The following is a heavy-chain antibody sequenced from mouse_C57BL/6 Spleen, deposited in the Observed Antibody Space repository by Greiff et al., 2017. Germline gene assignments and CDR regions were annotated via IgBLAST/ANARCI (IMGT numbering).Heavy chain of an antibody. D-gene: IGHD2-3*01. Sequence: EVMLVESVAELVRPGASVKLSCTASGFNIKNTYMHWVKQRPEQGLEWIGRIDTANGNTKYAPKFQGKATITADTSSNTAYLQLSSLTSEDTAIYYCVGCYDGYYFDYWGQGTTLTVSS. V-gene: IGHV14-3*01. CDR1: GFNIKNTY. J-gene: IGHJ2*01. CDR3: VGCYDGYYFDY. CDR2: IDTANGNT.